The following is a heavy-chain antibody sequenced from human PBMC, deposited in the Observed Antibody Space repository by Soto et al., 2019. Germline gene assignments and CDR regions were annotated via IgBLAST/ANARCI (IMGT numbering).Heavy chain of an antibody. CDR2: ISHDGNKK. V-gene: IGHV3-30*09. Sequence: SLRLSWAASRFTFSSYTMHWVRQAPGKGLEWVAVISHDGNKKYFADSVKGRFAISRDNSKHTLYLQMNSLRAEDTAMYNCARDAKSLLPAARVDEAAAIFDSWGQGTLVTVSS. D-gene: IGHD2-2*01. CDR3: ARDAKSLLPAARVDEAAAIFDS. J-gene: IGHJ4*02. CDR1: RFTFSSYT.